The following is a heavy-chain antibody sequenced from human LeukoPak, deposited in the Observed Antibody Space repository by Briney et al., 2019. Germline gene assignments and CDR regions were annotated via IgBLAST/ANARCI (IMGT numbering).Heavy chain of an antibody. Sequence: PSETLSLTCTVSGGSISNYYWSWIRQPAGKGLEWIGHIYTSGNTNYNPSLKSRVAMSVDTSKNQFSLKLSSVTAADTAVYYCARDSGGDHYYYGMDVWGQGTTVTVSS. CDR3: ARDSGGDHYYYGMDV. J-gene: IGHJ6*02. D-gene: IGHD2-21*02. CDR2: IYTSGNT. CDR1: GGSISNYY. V-gene: IGHV4-4*07.